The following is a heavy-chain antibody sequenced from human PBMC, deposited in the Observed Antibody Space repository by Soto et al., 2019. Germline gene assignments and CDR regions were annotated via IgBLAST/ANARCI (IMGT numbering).Heavy chain of an antibody. CDR1: GGSISSGDYY. CDR2: IYYSGST. Sequence: PSETLSLTCTVSGGSISSGDYYWSWIRQPPGKGLEWIGYIYYSGSTYYNPSLKSRVTISVDTSKNQFSLKLSSVTAADTAVYYCARVEESGYYKYDFDDWGQGTLVTCSS. D-gene: IGHD3-22*01. J-gene: IGHJ4*02. CDR3: ARVEESGYYKYDFDD. V-gene: IGHV4-30-4*01.